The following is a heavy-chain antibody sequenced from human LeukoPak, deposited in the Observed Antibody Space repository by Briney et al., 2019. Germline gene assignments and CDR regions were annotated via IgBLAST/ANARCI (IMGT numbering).Heavy chain of an antibody. CDR2: IHYSGST. V-gene: IGHV4-39*01. J-gene: IGHJ4*02. CDR1: GGSIRSSTYY. CDR3: ARLYSGTRPPDY. Sequence: SETLSLTCTVSGGSIRSSTYYWGWIRQPPGKGLEWIGSIHYSGSTYYNPSLKSRVTISIDTSKNQLSLKLSFATAADTAVYYCARLYSGTRPPDYWGQGILVTVTS. D-gene: IGHD2-8*01.